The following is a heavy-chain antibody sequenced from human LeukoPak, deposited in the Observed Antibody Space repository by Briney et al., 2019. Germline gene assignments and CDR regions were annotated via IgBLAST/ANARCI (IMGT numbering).Heavy chain of an antibody. V-gene: IGHV4-59*01. J-gene: IGHJ4*02. Sequence: SETLSLTCSVSGVSMNSYYWNWIRQPPGKELEWLAYIFYTGGTNYNPSLKSRVTISVDTSKNQFSLTLNSVTAADTAVYYCARGDFWSGSQPFDYWGQGILVTVSS. CDR3: ARGDFWSGSQPFDY. CDR1: GVSMNSYY. CDR2: IFYTGGT. D-gene: IGHD3-3*01.